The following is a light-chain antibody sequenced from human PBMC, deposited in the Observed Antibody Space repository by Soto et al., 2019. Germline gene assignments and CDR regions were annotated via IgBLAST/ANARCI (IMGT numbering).Light chain of an antibody. CDR1: QSLLHSNGYTY. J-gene: IGKJ4*01. V-gene: IGKV2-28*01. CDR2: LVS. CDR3: MQALQTPRT. Sequence: DIVMTQSPLSLPVTPGEPASISCRSSQSLLHSNGYTYLDWYLQKPGQSPQLLIYLVSNRASGVPDRFSGSGSGTDFTLKISRVEAEDVGVYYCMQALQTPRTFGGGTKVEIK.